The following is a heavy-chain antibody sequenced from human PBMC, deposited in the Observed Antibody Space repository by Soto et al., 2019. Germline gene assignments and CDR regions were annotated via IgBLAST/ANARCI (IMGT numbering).Heavy chain of an antibody. D-gene: IGHD2-8*01. J-gene: IGHJ4*02. CDR3: ARGYCTNGVCYTGYYFDY. Sequence: QVQLQESGPGLVKPSQTLSLTCTVSGGSISSGGYYWSWIRQHPGKGLEWIGYIHYSGSTYYNPSLKSRVTISVDTSKNQFALKLSSVTAADTAVYYCARGYCTNGVCYTGYYFDYWGQGTLVTVSS. CDR2: IHYSGST. V-gene: IGHV4-31*03. CDR1: GGSISSGGYY.